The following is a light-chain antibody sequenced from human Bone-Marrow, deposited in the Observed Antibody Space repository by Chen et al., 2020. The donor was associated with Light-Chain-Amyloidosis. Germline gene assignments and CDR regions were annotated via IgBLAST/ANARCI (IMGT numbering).Light chain of an antibody. V-gene: IGLV3-21*02. CDR3: QVWDGSGDPWV. CDR1: NIRSKS. CDR2: GGG. Sequence: SYVLTQPPSQSVAPGQTARITCGGNNIRSKSVPWYHQKSGQAPILVVFGGGDRPSGIPGRFSGSSSGDTATLTISRVEAADEGDYYCQVWDGSGDPWVFGGGTKLTVV. J-gene: IGLJ3*02.